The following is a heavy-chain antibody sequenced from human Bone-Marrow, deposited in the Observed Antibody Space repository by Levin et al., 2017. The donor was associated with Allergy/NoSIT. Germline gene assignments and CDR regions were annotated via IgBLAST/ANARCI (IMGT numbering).Heavy chain of an antibody. D-gene: IGHD6-25*01. CDR3: ARTFCSGDHGYVGDF. Sequence: GGSLRLSCAASGFIFSDHYMDWVRQAPGKGPEWVGRIRDKARSYTTEYAASVKGRFTISRDDSRNSLYLHMNSLNIEDMAVYYCARTFCSGDHGYVGDFWGQGILVTVSS. CDR1: GFIFSDHY. CDR2: IRDKARSYTT. J-gene: IGHJ4*02. V-gene: IGHV3-72*01.